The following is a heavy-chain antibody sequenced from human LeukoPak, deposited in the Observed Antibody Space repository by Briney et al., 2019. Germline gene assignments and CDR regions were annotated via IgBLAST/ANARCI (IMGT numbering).Heavy chain of an antibody. J-gene: IGHJ4*02. CDR3: ARDRATVTTGYFDY. Sequence: PAGSLRLSCAASGFTFDDYGMSWVRQAPGKGLEWIAGINWIGGSTSYADYLKGRFTITRDNAKNSLYMQMNSLRSEDTAMYYCARDRATVTTGYFDYWGQGTLVTVSS. CDR2: INWIGGST. CDR1: GFTFDDYG. D-gene: IGHD4-17*01. V-gene: IGHV3-20*04.